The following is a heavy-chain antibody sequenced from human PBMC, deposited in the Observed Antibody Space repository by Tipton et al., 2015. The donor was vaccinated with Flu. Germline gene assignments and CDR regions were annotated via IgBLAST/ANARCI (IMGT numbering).Heavy chain of an antibody. Sequence: LRLSCAVYGGSFSGYYGSWIRQPPGKGLEWIGEIHHSGSTNYNPSLKSRVTMSLDTSKNQFSLKLSSVTAADTAVYYCATTYYYDSRGYERRFDPWGRGTLVTVSS. CDR2: IHHSGST. V-gene: IGHV4-34*01. CDR1: GGSFSGYY. CDR3: ATTYYYDSRGYERRFDP. D-gene: IGHD3-22*01. J-gene: IGHJ5*02.